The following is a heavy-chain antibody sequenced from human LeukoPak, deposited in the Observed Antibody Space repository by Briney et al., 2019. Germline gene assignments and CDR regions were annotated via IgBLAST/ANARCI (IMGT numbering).Heavy chain of an antibody. J-gene: IGHJ4*02. CDR2: VYYNGNT. V-gene: IGHV4-59*01. D-gene: IGHD5-12*01. Sequence: PSETLSLTCTVSGGSIDTYYWTWIRQPPGKGLEWIGFVYYNGNTNYNPSLKSRVTISVDTSKNQFSLKLSSVTAADTAVYYCARVGFGGYSGSYYFDYWGQGTLVTVSS. CDR3: ARVGFGGYSGSYYFDY. CDR1: GGSIDTYY.